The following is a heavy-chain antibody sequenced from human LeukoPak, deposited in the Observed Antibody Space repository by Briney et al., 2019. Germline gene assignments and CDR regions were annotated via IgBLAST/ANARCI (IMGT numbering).Heavy chain of an antibody. J-gene: IGHJ4*02. CDR1: GYTFTGYY. V-gene: IGHV1-2*02. D-gene: IGHD4-23*01. CDR3: ARCMDYGGNPDY. Sequence: ASVKVSCTASGYTFTGYYMHWVRQAPGQGLEWMGWINPNSGGTNYAQKFQGRVTMTRDTSISTAYMELSRLRSDDTAVYYCARCMDYGGNPDYWGQGTLVTVSS. CDR2: INPNSGGT.